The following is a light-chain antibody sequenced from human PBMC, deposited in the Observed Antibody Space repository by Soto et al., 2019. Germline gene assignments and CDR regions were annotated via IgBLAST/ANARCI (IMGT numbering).Light chain of an antibody. V-gene: IGLV1-44*01. J-gene: IGLJ1*01. CDR2: SNN. Sequence: QAVVTQPPSASGAPGQRVTISCSGSSSNVGSNTVSWYQQFPGTAPKLLIHSNNKRPSGVPDRFSGSKSGTSAALAISGLQSEDKADYYCAAWDDSLNASVFGGGSKLTVL. CDR1: SSNVGSNT. CDR3: AAWDDSLNASV.